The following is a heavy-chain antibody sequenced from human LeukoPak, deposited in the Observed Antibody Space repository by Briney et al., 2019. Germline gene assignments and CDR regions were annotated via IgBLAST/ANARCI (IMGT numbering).Heavy chain of an antibody. CDR3: ARDPLLYYYDSSGYYPLGAFDI. D-gene: IGHD3-22*01. V-gene: IGHV4-34*01. J-gene: IGHJ3*02. CDR2: INHSGST. CDR1: GGSFSGYY. Sequence: PSETLSLTCAVYGGSFSGYYWSWIRQPPGKGLEWIGEINHSGSTNYNPSLKSRVTISVDTSKNQFSLKLSSVTAADTAVYYCARDPLLYYYDSSGYYPLGAFDIWGQGTMVTVSS.